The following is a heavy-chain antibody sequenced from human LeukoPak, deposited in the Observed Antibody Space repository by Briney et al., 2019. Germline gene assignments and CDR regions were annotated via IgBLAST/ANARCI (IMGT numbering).Heavy chain of an antibody. CDR2: VSESGGST. Sequence: GGSLRLSCAASGFTFSTYAMSWVRQAPGRGLEWVSTVSESGGSTYYADSVKGRFTISRDNSKNTLYLQMNSLRAEDTAVYYCAKDRWRFGPNIVVVPAAPFDYWGQGTLVTVSS. CDR3: AKDRWRFGPNIVVVPAAPFDY. J-gene: IGHJ4*02. D-gene: IGHD2-2*01. CDR1: GFTFSTYA. V-gene: IGHV3-23*01.